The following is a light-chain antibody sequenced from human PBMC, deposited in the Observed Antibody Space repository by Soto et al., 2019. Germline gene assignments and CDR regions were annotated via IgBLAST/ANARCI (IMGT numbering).Light chain of an antibody. CDR1: QTIGAY. V-gene: IGKV1-39*01. CDR2: GGA. J-gene: IGKJ4*01. CDR3: QQNFNFPLT. Sequence: DLQLTQSPSSLSASLGDRVTITCRASQTIGAYLNWYQQKADQAPRLLIHGGATLQRGVPSRFSGSGSRTEFTLTITDLQPEDFASYYCQQNFNFPLTFGGGTRVEIK.